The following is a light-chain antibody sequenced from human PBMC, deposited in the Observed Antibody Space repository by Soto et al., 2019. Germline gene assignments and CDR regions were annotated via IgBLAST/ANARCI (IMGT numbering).Light chain of an antibody. V-gene: IGKV3-20*01. CDR2: GAS. CDR1: QSVTSSA. CDR3: QQDGSSGT. Sequence: IVLTQSSATLSLSPGERATLSCRASQSVTSSALARYQHTPAQAPRLLIYGASNRATGIPARFSGSGSGTDFTLTISSLEPDDFAVYYWQQDGSSGTFGQGTKV. J-gene: IGKJ1*01.